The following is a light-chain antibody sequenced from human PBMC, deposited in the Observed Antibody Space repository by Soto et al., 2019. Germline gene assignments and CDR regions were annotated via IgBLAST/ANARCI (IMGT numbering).Light chain of an antibody. CDR1: SSDIGGHNS. V-gene: IGLV2-14*01. Sequence: QSVRTQPASVSGSPGGAIAISCTGTSSDIGGHNSVSWYQQHPGKAPKLMIYNVSNRPSGVSNRFSGSKSGNTASLTISGLQAEDEADYHCSSYSSGSTLYVFGTGTKVTVL. CDR2: NVS. CDR3: SSYSSGSTLYV. J-gene: IGLJ1*01.